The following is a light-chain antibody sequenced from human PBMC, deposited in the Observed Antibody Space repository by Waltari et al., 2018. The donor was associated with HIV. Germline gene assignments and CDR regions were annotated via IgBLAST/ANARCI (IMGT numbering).Light chain of an antibody. Sequence: QSALTQPRSVSGSPGQSVTISCTGTSSDVGASNYVSWYQQHPGKAPKLIIYDVTRRPSGLPDRFSGSKSGNTASLTISGLQAEDEADYYCCSYAGNYTGVFGGGTKLTVL. CDR3: CSYAGNYTGV. V-gene: IGLV2-11*01. CDR2: DVT. J-gene: IGLJ3*02. CDR1: SSDVGASNY.